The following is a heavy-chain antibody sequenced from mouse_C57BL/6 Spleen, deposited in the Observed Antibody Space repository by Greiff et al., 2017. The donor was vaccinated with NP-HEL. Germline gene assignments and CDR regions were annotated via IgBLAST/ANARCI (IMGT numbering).Heavy chain of an antibody. Sequence: EVKLVESGGGLVKPGGSLKLSCAASGFTFSSYAMSWVRQTPEKRLEWVATISDGGSYTYYPDNVKGRFTISRDNAKNNLYLQMSHLKSEDTAMYYCARAIYDGSVRFAYWGQGTLVTVSA. V-gene: IGHV5-4*03. D-gene: IGHD2-3*01. CDR2: ISDGGSYT. CDR3: ARAIYDGSVRFAY. CDR1: GFTFSSYA. J-gene: IGHJ3*01.